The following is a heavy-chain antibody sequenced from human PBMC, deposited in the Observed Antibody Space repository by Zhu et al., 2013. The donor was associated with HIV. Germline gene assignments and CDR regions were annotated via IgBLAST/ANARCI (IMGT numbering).Heavy chain of an antibody. CDR1: GYTFHDDY. V-gene: IGHV1-2*02. J-gene: IGHJ6*02. Sequence: QVQLVQSGAEVKKPGASVKVSCKASGYTFHDDYIHWVRQAPGQGLEWMGWVKLDSGGTNYAQNFQDRVTMTRDTSTSTASMELSRLRSDDTAVYFCAREQQLPLYSYYYGLDVWGQGTTVIVS. CDR3: AREQQLPLYSYYYGLDV. D-gene: IGHD2-21*01. CDR2: VKLDSGGT.